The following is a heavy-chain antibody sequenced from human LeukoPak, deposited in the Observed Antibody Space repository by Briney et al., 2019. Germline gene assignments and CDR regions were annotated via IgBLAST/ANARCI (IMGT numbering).Heavy chain of an antibody. Sequence: GGSLRLSCAASGFTSSTYAMSWVRQAPGKGLEWVSAISGSGDSTYYADSVKGRFTISRDNSKNTPYLQMNSLRAEDTAVYYCAKDPDYYGSGIYWGQGTLVTVSS. V-gene: IGHV3-23*01. CDR1: GFTSSTYA. J-gene: IGHJ4*02. CDR2: ISGSGDST. CDR3: AKDPDYYGSGIY. D-gene: IGHD3-10*01.